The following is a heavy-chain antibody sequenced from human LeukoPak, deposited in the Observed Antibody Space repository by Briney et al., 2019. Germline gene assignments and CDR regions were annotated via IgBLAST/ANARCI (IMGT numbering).Heavy chain of an antibody. CDR3: ARGGATTVTTRLDY. CDR1: GFTFDDYG. D-gene: IGHD4-17*01. CDR2: INWNGGRT. Sequence: PGGSLRLSCAASGFTFDDYGMSWVRQAPGKGLEWVSGINWNGGRTGYPDSVKGRFTISRDNAMNSLYLQMNSLRAEDTALYYCARGGATTVTTRLDYWGQGTLVTVSS. J-gene: IGHJ4*02. V-gene: IGHV3-20*04.